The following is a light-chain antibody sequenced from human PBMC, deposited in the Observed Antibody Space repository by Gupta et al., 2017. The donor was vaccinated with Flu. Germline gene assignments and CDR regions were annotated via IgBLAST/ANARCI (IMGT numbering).Light chain of an antibody. J-gene: IGKJ4*01. Sequence: GERATLLCRASQSVNSCYVAWYQQKPGQAARLIIYGTSITATGPPIRLSGSASTTVFILTISILNPEYFAAFYYQTYGNSFAFGGGTKVEIK. V-gene: IGKV3-20*01. CDR2: GTS. CDR1: QSVNSCY. CDR3: QTYGNSFA.